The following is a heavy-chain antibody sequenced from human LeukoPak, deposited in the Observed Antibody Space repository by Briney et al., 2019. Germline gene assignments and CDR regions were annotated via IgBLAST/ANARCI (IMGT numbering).Heavy chain of an antibody. CDR2: SRNQLYGAKT. CDR3: TRGGGHWAPEDC. D-gene: IGHD1-14*01. J-gene: IGHJ4*02. V-gene: IGHV3-49*04. CDR1: GFTFGDYA. Sequence: GGSLRLSCTGSGFTFGDYAMSWVRQAPGKGLDFVGISRNQLYGAKTEYAASVQGRFSISRADYKSIAYLEMNSLKTEDTAVYYCTRGGGHWAPEDCWGQGTLVTVSS.